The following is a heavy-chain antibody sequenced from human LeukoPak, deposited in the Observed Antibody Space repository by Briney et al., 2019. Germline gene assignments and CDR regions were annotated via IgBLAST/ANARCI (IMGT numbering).Heavy chain of an antibody. CDR1: GFTFSSYA. CDR3: ARAVYYYYYMDV. Sequence: GGSLRLSCAASGFTFSSYAMRWVRQAPGKGLEWVAVISYDGSNKYYADSVKGRFTISRDNSKNTLYLQMNSLRAEDTAVYYCARAVYYYYYMDVWGKGTTVTVSS. V-gene: IGHV3-30*04. CDR2: ISYDGSNK. J-gene: IGHJ6*03.